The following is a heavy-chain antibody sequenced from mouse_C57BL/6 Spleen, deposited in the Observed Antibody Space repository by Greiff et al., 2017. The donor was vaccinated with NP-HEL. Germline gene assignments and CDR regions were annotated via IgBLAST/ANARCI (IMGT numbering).Heavy chain of an antibody. D-gene: IGHD2-5*01. J-gene: IGHJ2*01. CDR1: GYTFTSYW. V-gene: IGHV1-61*01. Sequence: QVQLKQPGAELVRPGSSVKLSCKASGYTFTSYWMDWVKQRPGQGLEWIGNIYPSDSETHYNQKFKDKATLTVDKSSSTAYMQLSSLTSEDSAVYYCARGYSNLDYWGQGTTLTVSS. CDR3: ARGYSNLDY. CDR2: IYPSDSET.